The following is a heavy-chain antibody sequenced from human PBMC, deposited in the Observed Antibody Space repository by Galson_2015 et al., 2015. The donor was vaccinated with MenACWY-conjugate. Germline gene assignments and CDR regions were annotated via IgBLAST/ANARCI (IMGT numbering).Heavy chain of an antibody. Sequence: SLRLSCAASGFTFSNLAMSWVRQAPGRGLEWVSGISGSGAGTSYTDSVKGRFTISRDNSKNTLYLQMNSLRAEDTAVYYCAEEPRKALAAFNIDYWGQGTLVTVSS. CDR1: GFTFSNLA. J-gene: IGHJ4*02. D-gene: IGHD6-13*01. CDR2: ISGSGAGT. V-gene: IGHV3-23*01. CDR3: AEEPRKALAAFNIDY.